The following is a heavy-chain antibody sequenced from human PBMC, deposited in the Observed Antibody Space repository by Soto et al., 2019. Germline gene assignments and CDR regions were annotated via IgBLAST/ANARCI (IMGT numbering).Heavy chain of an antibody. Sequence: ASAKPTSKAPRYTFTCKYMYSPQHYPRQGLEWMGWINPNSGGTNYAQKFQGWVTMTRDTSISTAYMELSRLRSDDTAVYYCARGAARRFGYYYGMDVWGQGTTVTVSS. CDR3: ARGAARRFGYYYGMDV. D-gene: IGHD6-6*01. J-gene: IGHJ6*02. CDR2: INPNSGGT. CDR1: RYTFTCKY. V-gene: IGHV1-2*04.